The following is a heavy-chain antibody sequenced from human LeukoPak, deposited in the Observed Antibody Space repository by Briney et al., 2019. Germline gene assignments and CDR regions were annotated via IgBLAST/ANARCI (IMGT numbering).Heavy chain of an antibody. V-gene: IGHV4-39*01. CDR2: IYYSGST. CDR3: ARHGTKYGPLDY. J-gene: IGHJ4*02. CDR1: GGSISSSSYY. Sequence: SETLSLTCTVSGGSISSSSYYWGWIRQPPGKGLEWIGSIYYSGSTYYNPSLKSRVTISVDTSKNQFSLKLSSVTAADTAVYYCARHGTKYGPLDYWGQGTLVTVSS. D-gene: IGHD1-26*01.